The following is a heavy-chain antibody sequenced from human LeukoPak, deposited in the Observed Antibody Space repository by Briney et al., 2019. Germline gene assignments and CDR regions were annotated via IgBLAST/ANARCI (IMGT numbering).Heavy chain of an antibody. D-gene: IGHD6-13*01. V-gene: IGHV3-74*01. CDR3: ARGYSSRLYNWLDP. CDR1: GFTFSDYY. J-gene: IGHJ5*02. CDR2: ISYDGGDP. Sequence: GGSLRLSCAASGFTFSDYYMSWVRQAPGKGLVWVSRISYDGGDPSYADSVKGRFTISRDNAKNTLYLQMNSLTAEDTAVYYCARGYSSRLYNWLDPWGQGTLVTVSS.